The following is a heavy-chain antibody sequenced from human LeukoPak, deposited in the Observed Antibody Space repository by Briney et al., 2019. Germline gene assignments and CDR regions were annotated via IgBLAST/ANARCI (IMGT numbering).Heavy chain of an antibody. CDR2: IYHSGST. CDR1: GYSISSGYY. Sequence: PSETLSLTCAVSGYSISSGYYWGWIRQPPGKGLEWIGSIYHSGSTYYNPSLKSRVTISVDTSKNQFSLKLSSVTAADTAVYYCARGRVYRLLFRFDPWGQGTLVTVSS. V-gene: IGHV4-38-2*01. J-gene: IGHJ5*02. D-gene: IGHD2-21*01. CDR3: ARGRVYRLLFRFDP.